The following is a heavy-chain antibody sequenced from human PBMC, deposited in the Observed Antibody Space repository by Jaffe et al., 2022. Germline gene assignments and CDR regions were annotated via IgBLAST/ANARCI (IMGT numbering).Heavy chain of an antibody. CDR1: GGSISSNLFY. CDR3: ARHVRDNSGSGRWFDP. V-gene: IGHV4-39*01. Sequence: QLQLQESGPGLVKPSETLSLTCTVSGGSISSNLFYWGWVRQVPEKGLEWIASVYYAGNTYDSPSLRSRVTISVDTSKNQFSLNLTSVTAADSGVYYCARHVRDNSGSGRWFDPWGQGTLVTVSS. CDR2: VYYAGNT. J-gene: IGHJ5*02. D-gene: IGHD6-19*01.